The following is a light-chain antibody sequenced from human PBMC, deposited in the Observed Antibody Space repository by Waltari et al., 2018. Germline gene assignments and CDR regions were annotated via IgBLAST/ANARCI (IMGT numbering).Light chain of an antibody. CDR2: AAS. Sequence: DIQMTQSPSSLSASVGDRVTITCRTSQTISSYVNWYQQKPGKAPEVLIVAASSLQRGVPSRFSGSGSGTEFTLTITSLQPEDFATYYCQQTYTLPPWTFGQGTKVEFK. J-gene: IGKJ1*01. V-gene: IGKV1-39*01. CDR1: QTISSY. CDR3: QQTYTLPPWT.